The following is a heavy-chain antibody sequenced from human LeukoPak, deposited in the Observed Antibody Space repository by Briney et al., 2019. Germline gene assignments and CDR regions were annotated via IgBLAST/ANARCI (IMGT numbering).Heavy chain of an antibody. CDR3: AREDYYARLDL. CDR2: IYHSGST. J-gene: IGHJ2*01. V-gene: IGHV4-30-2*01. Sequence: SQTLSLTCAVSGGSTSSGGYSWSWIPQPPGKGVEWIGYIYHSGSTYYNPSLKSRVTISVDRSKNQFSLKLSSVTAADTAVYYCAREDYYARLDLWGRGTLVTVSS. CDR1: GGSTSSGGYS. D-gene: IGHD3-10*02.